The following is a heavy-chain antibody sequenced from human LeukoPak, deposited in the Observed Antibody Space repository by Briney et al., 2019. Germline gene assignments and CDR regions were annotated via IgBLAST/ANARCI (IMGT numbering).Heavy chain of an antibody. CDR2: IRYDGSNK. V-gene: IGHV3-30*02. CDR1: GVTFSSYG. Sequence: GGSLRLSCAASGVTFSSYGMHWVRQAPGKGLEWVAFIRYDGSNKYYADSVKGRFTISRDNSKNTLYLQMNSLRAEDTAVYYCAKDLYYYDSSGYYLDAFDIWGQGTMVTVSS. D-gene: IGHD3-22*01. J-gene: IGHJ3*02. CDR3: AKDLYYYDSSGYYLDAFDI.